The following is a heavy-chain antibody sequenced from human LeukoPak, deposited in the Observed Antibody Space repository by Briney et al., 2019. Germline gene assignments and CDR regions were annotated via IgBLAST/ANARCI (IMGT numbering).Heavy chain of an antibody. CDR2: IYHSGST. CDR3: ARGRRMGDYVWGSYRRYYFDY. CDR1: GYSISRGYY. D-gene: IGHD3-16*02. V-gene: IGHV4-38-2*02. Sequence: AETLSLTCTVSGYSISRGYYWGWIRQPPGKGLEGVGRIYHSGSTYYNPSLKSLVTISVDTSKNQFSLKLSSVAAADTAVYYCARGRRMGDYVWGSYRRYYFDYWGQGTLVTVSS. J-gene: IGHJ4*02.